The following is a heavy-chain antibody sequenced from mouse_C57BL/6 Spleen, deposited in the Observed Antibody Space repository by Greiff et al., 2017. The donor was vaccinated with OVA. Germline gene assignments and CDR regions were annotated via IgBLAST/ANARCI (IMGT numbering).Heavy chain of an antibody. CDR1: GYTFTSYW. Sequence: VQLQQPGAELVMPGASVKLSCKASGYTFTSYWMHWVKQRPGQGLEWIGEIDPSDSYTNYNQKFKGKSTLTVDKSSSTAYMQLSSPTSEDSAVYYCARGDGSDWYFDVWGTGTTVTVSS. J-gene: IGHJ1*03. CDR3: ARGDGSDWYFDV. CDR2: IDPSDSYT. D-gene: IGHD1-1*01. V-gene: IGHV1-69*01.